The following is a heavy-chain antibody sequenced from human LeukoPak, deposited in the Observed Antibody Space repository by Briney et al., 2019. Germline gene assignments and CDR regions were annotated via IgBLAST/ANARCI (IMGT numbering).Heavy chain of an antibody. J-gene: IGHJ4*02. Sequence: GVPLRLSCAASGFTFRSYSVNWVRQAPGKGLECVSSISSSSSYILYADSVRGRFTISRDNAKNSLYLQMHSLRAEDTAVYYCARVGDGGYSYGNHFDYWGQGTLVAVSS. CDR1: GFTFRSYS. V-gene: IGHV3-21*01. CDR2: ISSSSSYI. CDR3: ARVGDGGYSYGNHFDY. D-gene: IGHD5-18*01.